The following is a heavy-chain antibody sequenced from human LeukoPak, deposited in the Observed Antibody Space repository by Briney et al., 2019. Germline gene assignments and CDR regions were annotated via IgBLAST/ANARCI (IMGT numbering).Heavy chain of an antibody. V-gene: IGHV4-59*01. CDR2: IYYTGST. CDR1: GGSISNYY. CDR3: ARVGYNSGWYLDY. D-gene: IGHD6-19*01. Sequence: SETLSLTCTVSGGSISNYYWSWIRQPPGKGLEWIGYIYYTGSTNYNPSLKSRVTISVDTSKNQFSLKLTSVTAADTAVYYCARVGYNSGWYLDYWGQGTLVTVPS. J-gene: IGHJ4*02.